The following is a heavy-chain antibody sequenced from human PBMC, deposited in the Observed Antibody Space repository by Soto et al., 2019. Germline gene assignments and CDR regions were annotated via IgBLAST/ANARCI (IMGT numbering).Heavy chain of an antibody. CDR2: IYWDDDK. CDR3: AQSDWSTSGWGY. CDR1: GFSLSTSGVG. J-gene: IGHJ4*02. Sequence: QITLKESGPTLVKPTQTLTLTCTFSGFSLSTSGVGVGWIRQPPGKALEWLALIYWDDDKRYSPSLKSRLTIXKXXSKNPVVLTLTNMDPVDTATYYCAQSDWSTSGWGYWGQGTLVTVSS. V-gene: IGHV2-5*02. D-gene: IGHD3-9*01.